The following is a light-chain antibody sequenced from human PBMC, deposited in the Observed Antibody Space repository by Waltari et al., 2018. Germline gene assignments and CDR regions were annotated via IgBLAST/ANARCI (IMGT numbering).Light chain of an antibody. V-gene: IGKV1-5*03. CDR1: QSISSW. J-gene: IGKJ5*01. CDR3: QQYNSYPIT. CDR2: KAS. Sequence: DIQMPQSPSTLSASVGDRVTLTCRASQSISSWLAWYQQKPGKAPKLLIDKASSLESGVPSRFSGSGSGTEFTLTISSLQPDDFASYFCQQYNSYPITFGQGTRLEIK.